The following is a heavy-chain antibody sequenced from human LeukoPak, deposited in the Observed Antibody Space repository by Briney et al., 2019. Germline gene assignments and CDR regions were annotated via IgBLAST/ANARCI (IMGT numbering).Heavy chain of an antibody. CDR1: GFTFSSYS. CDR3: ARDSVGSLDY. Sequence: PGGSLRLSCAASGFTFSSYSLIWVREARGKGLGWVFYFCCSSSTIYYADSVKGRFTISRDNAKNSLYLQMNSLRAEDTAVYYCARDSVGSLDYWGQGTLVTVSS. CDR2: FCCSSSTI. D-gene: IGHD1-26*01. J-gene: IGHJ4*02. V-gene: IGHV3-48*01.